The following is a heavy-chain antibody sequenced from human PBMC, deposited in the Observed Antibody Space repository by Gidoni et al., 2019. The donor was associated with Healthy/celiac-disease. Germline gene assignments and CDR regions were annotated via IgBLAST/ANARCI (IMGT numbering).Heavy chain of an antibody. CDR3: ARGPYSSSWFSSFDYGMDV. CDR1: GSSFSCYY. D-gene: IGHD6-13*01. Sequence: QVQLQQLGAGLLKPSETLSLTCALYGSSFSCYYWSLIRQPPGKGLEWIGEINHSGSTNYNPSLKSRVTISVDTSKNQFSLKLSSVTAADTAVYYCARGPYSSSWFSSFDYGMDVWGQGTTVTVSS. V-gene: IGHV4-34*01. CDR2: INHSGST. J-gene: IGHJ6*02.